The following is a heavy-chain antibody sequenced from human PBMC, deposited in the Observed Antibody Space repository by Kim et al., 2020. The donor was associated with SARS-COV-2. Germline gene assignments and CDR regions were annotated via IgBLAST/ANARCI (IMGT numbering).Heavy chain of an antibody. CDR3: AKDISGSGSRGDTMDV. CDR2: INWNSNNI. J-gene: IGHJ6*02. V-gene: IGHV3-9*01. Sequence: GGSLRLSCAASGFTFDDYAMHWVRQAPGKGLEWVSGINWNSNNIGYADSVKGRFTISRDNAKTSLSLQMNSLRADDTALYYCAKDISGSGSRGDTMDVWGQGTTVTVSS. D-gene: IGHD6-19*01. CDR1: GFTFDDYA.